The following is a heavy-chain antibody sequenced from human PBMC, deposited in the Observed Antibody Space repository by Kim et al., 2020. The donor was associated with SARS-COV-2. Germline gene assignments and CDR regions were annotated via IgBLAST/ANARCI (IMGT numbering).Heavy chain of an antibody. J-gene: IGHJ4*02. CDR3: ARGGDNKKRQGPGGYSSSWYPDYYFDY. D-gene: IGHD6-13*01. CDR1: GGSFSGYY. V-gene: IGHV4-34*01. CDR2: INHSGST. Sequence: SETLSLTCAVYGGSFSGYYWSWIRQPPGKGLEWIGEINHSGSTNYNPSLKSRVTISVDTSKNQFSLKLSSVTAADTAVYYCARGGDNKKRQGPGGYSSSWYPDYYFDYWGQGTLVTVSS.